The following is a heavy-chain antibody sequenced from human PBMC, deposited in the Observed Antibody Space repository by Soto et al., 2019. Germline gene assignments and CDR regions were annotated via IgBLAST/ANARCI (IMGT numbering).Heavy chain of an antibody. V-gene: IGHV3-23*01. D-gene: IGHD3-9*01. CDR3: AKPHGGRITIYSSFYGMEV. CDR2: ISGSGGST. J-gene: IGHJ6*02. Sequence: GSLRLSCAASGFTFSSYAMSWVRQAPGKGLEWVSAISGSGGSTYYADSAKGRFTISRDNSKNTQYLQMNSLRADDTAAYYYAKPHGGRITIYSSFYGMEVWGQGTTVTVSS. CDR1: GFTFSSYA.